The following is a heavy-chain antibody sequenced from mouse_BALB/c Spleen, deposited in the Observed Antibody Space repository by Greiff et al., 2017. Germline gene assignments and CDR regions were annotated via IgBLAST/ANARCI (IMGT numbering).Heavy chain of an antibody. J-gene: IGHJ4*01. CDR2: IWAGGST. CDR1: GFSLTSYG. V-gene: IGHV2-9*02. D-gene: IGHD2-4*01. Sequence: VHLVESGPGLVAPSQSLSITCTVSGFSLTSYGVHWVRQPPGKGLEWLGVIWAGGSTNYNSALMSRLSISKDNSKSQVFLKMNSLQTDDTAMYYCARDGGLPYYYAMDYWGQGTSVTVSS. CDR3: ARDGGLPYYYAMDY.